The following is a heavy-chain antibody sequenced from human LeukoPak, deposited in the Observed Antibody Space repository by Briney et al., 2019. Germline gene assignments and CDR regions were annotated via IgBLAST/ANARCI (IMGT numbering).Heavy chain of an antibody. V-gene: IGHV3-23*01. CDR1: GFTFSSYA. D-gene: IGHD5-12*01. Sequence: TGGSLRLSCAASGFTFSSYAMSWVRQAPGKGLEWVSAISGSGGSTYYADSVKGRFTISRDNSKNTLYLQMNSLRAEDTAVYYCAKVGYFSGYEIIFFDYWGQGTLVTVSS. CDR2: ISGSGGST. CDR3: AKVGYFSGYEIIFFDY. J-gene: IGHJ4*02.